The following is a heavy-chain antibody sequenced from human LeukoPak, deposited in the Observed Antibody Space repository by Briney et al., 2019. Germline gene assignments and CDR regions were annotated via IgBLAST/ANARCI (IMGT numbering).Heavy chain of an antibody. CDR2: IWNDGSNK. J-gene: IGHJ3*02. CDR1: GFSFTTYG. V-gene: IGHV3-33*08. CDR3: AKNYHSGRGTNDAFDI. Sequence: GGSLRLSCAASGFSFTTYGMHWVRQAPGKGLEWVAVIWNDGSNKYYADSVTGRFTISRDNSKNTLYLQMNSLRAEDTAVYYCAKNYHSGRGTNDAFDIWSQGTMVTVSS. D-gene: IGHD1-26*01.